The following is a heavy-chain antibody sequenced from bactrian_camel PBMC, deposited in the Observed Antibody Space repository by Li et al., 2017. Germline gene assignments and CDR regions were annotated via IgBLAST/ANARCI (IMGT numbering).Heavy chain of an antibody. CDR1: GFTFRSHY. D-gene: IGHD5*01. V-gene: IGHV3S1*01. CDR2: VTTFGRPV. Sequence: HVQLVESGGGLVEPGGSLRLTCKASGFTFRSHYMYWLRQAPGKGSEGIAGVTTFGRPVDIAESVKGRFTISRDNAENMVYLQMNRLQPEDTGVYFCANVPPTSLAVGLGARGQGTQVTV. J-gene: IGHJ4*01.